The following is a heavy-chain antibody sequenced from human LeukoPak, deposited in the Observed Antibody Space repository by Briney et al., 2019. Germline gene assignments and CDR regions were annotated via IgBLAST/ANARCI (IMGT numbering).Heavy chain of an antibody. CDR1: GDSFSSHY. Sequence: SETLSHTCAVSGDSFSSHYWTWIRESPGTGLEWIGYISHIGRTNYNPSLKSRVTISIDTSKNQFSLKLRSVTAADTAVYFCARELVTVTKGFDIWGQGTMVSVSS. CDR3: ARELVTVTKGFDI. CDR2: ISHIGRT. V-gene: IGHV4-59*11. D-gene: IGHD4-17*01. J-gene: IGHJ3*02.